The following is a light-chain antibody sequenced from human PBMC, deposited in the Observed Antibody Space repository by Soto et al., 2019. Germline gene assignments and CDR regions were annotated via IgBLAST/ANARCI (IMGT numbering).Light chain of an antibody. CDR3: QQYGDSLLT. J-gene: IGKJ4*01. CDR2: GAS. CDR1: QAVTSKF. V-gene: IGKV3-20*01. Sequence: EIVLTQSPGTLSLSPGDEATLSCKASQAVTSKFLALYQQKPGQPPRLLILGASTRATGIADRFSGSGSGTDFTLTISRLEPEDFAVYYCQQYGDSLLTFGGGTKVDIK.